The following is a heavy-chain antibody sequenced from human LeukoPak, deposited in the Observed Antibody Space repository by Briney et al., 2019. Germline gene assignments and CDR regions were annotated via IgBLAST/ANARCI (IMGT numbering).Heavy chain of an antibody. D-gene: IGHD2-15*01. CDR3: VRGYSFGPYGMDV. CDR2: ISDSGGST. J-gene: IGHJ6*02. CDR1: GFPFSSYA. Sequence: GESLRLSCSASGFPFSSYAMHWVRQAPGKGLEYVSAISDSGGSTYYADSVRGRFTISRDNSKNTLYLQMSSLRAEDTAVYFCVRGYSFGPYGMDVWGQGTTVTVSS. V-gene: IGHV3-64D*09.